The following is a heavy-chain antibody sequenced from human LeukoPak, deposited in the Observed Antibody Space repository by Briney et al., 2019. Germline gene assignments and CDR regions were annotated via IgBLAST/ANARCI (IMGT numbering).Heavy chain of an antibody. Sequence: GGSLRLSCAASGFTFSDYYMSWIRQAPGKGLEWVSYISSSGSTIYYADSVKGRFTISRDNAKNSLYLQMNGLRAEDTAVYYCARVPYEYSNYRYYYYMDVWGKGTTVTVSS. CDR1: GFTFSDYY. D-gene: IGHD4-11*01. CDR2: ISSSGSTI. J-gene: IGHJ6*03. V-gene: IGHV3-11*01. CDR3: ARVPYEYSNYRYYYYMDV.